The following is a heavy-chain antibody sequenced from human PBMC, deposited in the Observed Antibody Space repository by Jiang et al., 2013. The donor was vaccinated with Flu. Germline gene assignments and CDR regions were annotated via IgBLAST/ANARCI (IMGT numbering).Heavy chain of an antibody. J-gene: IGHJ4*02. Sequence: LLKPSETLSLTCTVSGGSISSSSYYWGWIRQPPGKGLEWIGSIYYTGSTYYNPSLKSRVTISVDTSKNQFSLKLSSVTAADTAVYYCVRHSRYFDILTGYSGPRGHFDYWGQGTLVTVSS. CDR2: IYYTGST. CDR1: GGSISSSSYY. V-gene: IGHV4-39*01. CDR3: VRHSRYFDILTGYSGPRGHFDY. D-gene: IGHD3-9*01.